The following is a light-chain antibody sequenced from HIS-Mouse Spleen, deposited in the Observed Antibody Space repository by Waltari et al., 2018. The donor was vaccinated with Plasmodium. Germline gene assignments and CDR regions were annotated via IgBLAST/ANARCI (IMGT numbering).Light chain of an antibody. J-gene: IGLJ3*02. CDR1: SSSIGCYNY. Sequence: QSALTQPRSVSGSPGPAVTIPCTGTSSSIGCYNYVSWYQQHPGKAPTPMIYYVSKRPAGVPDRFSGSKSGNTASLTISGLQAEDEADYYCCSYAGSYTWVFGGGTKLTVL. CDR3: CSYAGSYTWV. V-gene: IGLV2-11*01. CDR2: YVS.